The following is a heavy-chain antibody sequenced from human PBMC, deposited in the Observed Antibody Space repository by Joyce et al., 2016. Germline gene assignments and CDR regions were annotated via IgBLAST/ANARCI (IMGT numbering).Heavy chain of an antibody. D-gene: IGHD3-22*01. CDR3: ARRLNMRDGFDS. Sequence: QITLKESGPTLVKPTQTVTLTCTFSGFSLTTNGMTLGWIRQPPGKALEWLALIFWDGDRRYKPSHKNRLTITTDSSKNQVLLTLTNMDPIDTATYFCARRLNMRDGFDSWGQGILVTVSS. CDR2: IFWDGDR. CDR1: GFSLTTNGMT. V-gene: IGHV2-5*02. J-gene: IGHJ4*02.